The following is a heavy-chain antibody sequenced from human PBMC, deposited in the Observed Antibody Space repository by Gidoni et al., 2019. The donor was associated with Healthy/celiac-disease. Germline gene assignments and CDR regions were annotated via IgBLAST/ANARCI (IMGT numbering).Heavy chain of an antibody. CDR1: GFTFSSYA. D-gene: IGHD2-15*01. CDR3: VKGRYCSGGSCYPGFDY. Sequence: EVQLVESGGGLVQPGGSLRLSCSASGFTFSSYAMHWVRQAPGKGLEYVSAISSNGGSTYYADSVKGRFTISRDNSKNTLYLQMSSLRAEDTAVYYCVKGRYCSGGSCYPGFDYWGQGTLVTVSS. CDR2: ISSNGGST. V-gene: IGHV3-64D*06. J-gene: IGHJ4*02.